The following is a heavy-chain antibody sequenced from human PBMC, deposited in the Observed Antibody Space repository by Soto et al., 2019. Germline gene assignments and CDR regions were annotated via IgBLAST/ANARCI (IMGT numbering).Heavy chain of an antibody. CDR3: TRCHDLFCYYYGMDV. CDR2: IRSKAYGGTT. V-gene: IGHV3-49*03. Sequence: GGSLRLSCTASGFTFGAYAMSWFRQAPGKGLEWVGFIRSKAYGGTTEYAASVKGRFTISRDDSKSIAYLQMNSLKTEDTAVYYCTRCHDLFCYYYGMDVWGQGTTVTVSS. J-gene: IGHJ6*02. CDR1: GFTFGAYA.